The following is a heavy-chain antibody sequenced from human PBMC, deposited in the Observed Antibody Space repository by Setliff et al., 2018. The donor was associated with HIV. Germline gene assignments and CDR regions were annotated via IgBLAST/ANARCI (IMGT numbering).Heavy chain of an antibody. J-gene: IGHJ4*02. CDR2: ISHGGRS. V-gene: IGHV4-34*01. CDR1: NGSFSEYY. D-gene: IGHD3-22*01. CDR3: ALLEVPLIEGISPAL. Sequence: SSETLSLTCAVYNGSFSEYYWTWVSQPPGKELEWIGEISHGGRSTYNPSLKSRVAISVDTSKNQFSLKLNTVTAADTALYFCALLEVPLIEGISPALWGQGTLVTVSS.